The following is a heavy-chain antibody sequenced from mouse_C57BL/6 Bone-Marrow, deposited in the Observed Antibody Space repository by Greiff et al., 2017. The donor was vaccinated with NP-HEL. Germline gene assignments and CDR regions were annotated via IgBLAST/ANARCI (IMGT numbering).Heavy chain of an antibody. Sequence: VQLQQSGAELVRPGASVKLSCKASGYTFTDYYINWVKQRPGQGLEWIARIYPGSGNTYYNEKFKGKATLTAEKSSSTAYMQLSSLTSEDSAVYFRARRNYDYAMDYWGQGTSVTVSS. CDR1: GYTFTDYY. J-gene: IGHJ4*01. CDR3: ARRNYDYAMDY. D-gene: IGHD2-1*01. V-gene: IGHV1-76*01. CDR2: IYPGSGNT.